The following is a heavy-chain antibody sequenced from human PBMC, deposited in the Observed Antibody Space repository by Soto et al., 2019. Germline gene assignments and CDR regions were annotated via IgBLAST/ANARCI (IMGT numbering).Heavy chain of an antibody. Sequence: EVQLLESGGGLVQPGGSLRLSGAASGFTFISYAMSWVRQAPGQGLEWVSAVSGSGGSTYYADSVKGRFTISRANSNNALYLQMNSLRAEDTALYYCAKDGTRGLWFGELKGYYGMDVWGQGNTVTVSS. V-gene: IGHV3-23*01. CDR2: VSGSGGST. D-gene: IGHD3-10*01. CDR1: GFTFISYA. CDR3: AKDGTRGLWFGELKGYYGMDV. J-gene: IGHJ6*02.